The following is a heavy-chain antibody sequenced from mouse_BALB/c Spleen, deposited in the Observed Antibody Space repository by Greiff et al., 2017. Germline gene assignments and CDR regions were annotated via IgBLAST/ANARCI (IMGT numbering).Heavy chain of an antibody. Sequence: QVQLQQSGAELVRPGSSVKISCTASGYAFSSYCMNWVKQRPGQGLEWIGQIYPGDGDTNYNGKFKGKATLTADKSSSTAYMQLSSLTSEDSAVYFCARGRGDYDEFAYWGQGTLVTVSA. CDR1: GYAFSSYC. V-gene: IGHV1-80*01. J-gene: IGHJ3*01. CDR2: IYPGDGDT. D-gene: IGHD2-4*01. CDR3: ARGRGDYDEFAY.